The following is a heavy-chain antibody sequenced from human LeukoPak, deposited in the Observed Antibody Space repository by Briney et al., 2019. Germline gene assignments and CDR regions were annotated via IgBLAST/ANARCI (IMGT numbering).Heavy chain of an antibody. CDR1: GFTFSSYA. V-gene: IGHV3-30-3*01. D-gene: IGHD3-22*01. Sequence: AGGSLRLSCAASGFTFSSYAMHWVRQAPGKGLEWVAVISYDVSNKYYADSVKGRFTISRDNSKNTLYLQMNSLRAEDTAVYYCARGYYYDSSGNYWGQGTLVTVSS. CDR2: ISYDVSNK. J-gene: IGHJ4*02. CDR3: ARGYYYDSSGNY.